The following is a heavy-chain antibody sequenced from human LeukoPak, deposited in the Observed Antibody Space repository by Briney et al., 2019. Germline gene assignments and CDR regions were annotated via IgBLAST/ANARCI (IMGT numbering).Heavy chain of an antibody. CDR1: GYTFTGYH. V-gene: IGHV1-2*02. D-gene: IGHD6-19*01. CDR3: ARDPVAGTFGAFDI. CDR2: INPNSGGT. J-gene: IGHJ3*02. Sequence: GASVKVSCKASGYTFTGYHMHWVRQAPGQGLEWMGWINPNSGGTNYAQKFQGRVTMTRDTSISTAYMELSRLRSDDTAVYYCARDPVAGTFGAFDIWGQGTMVTVSS.